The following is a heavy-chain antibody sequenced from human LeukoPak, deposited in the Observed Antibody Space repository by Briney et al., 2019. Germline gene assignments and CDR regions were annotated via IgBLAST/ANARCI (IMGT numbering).Heavy chain of an antibody. CDR1: GYSFTSYW. CDR2: IYPGDSDT. V-gene: IGHV5-51*01. J-gene: IGHJ6*03. CDR3: ARLYNFYMDV. Sequence: GESLKISCKGSGYSFTSYWIGWVRQMPGKGLEWMGIIYPGDSDTRYSPSFQGQVTISVDTSINTAYLQWISLKASDTAMYYCARLYNFYMDVWGKGTTVTVSS.